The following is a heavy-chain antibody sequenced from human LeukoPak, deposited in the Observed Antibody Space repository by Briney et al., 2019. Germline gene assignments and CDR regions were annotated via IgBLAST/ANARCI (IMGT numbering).Heavy chain of an antibody. V-gene: IGHV1-18*01. CDR2: ITAYNGNT. J-gene: IGHJ6*02. CDR1: GYTISNYG. D-gene: IGHD2-2*01. Sequence: ASVKVSCKASGYTISNYGITWVRQAPGQGLEWMGLITAYNGNTNYAQKVQGRVSMTTDTSTSTAYMELRSLRSDDTAMYYCARVNGYCSGTSCFWGRYTLDIWGQGTTVTVSS. CDR3: ARVNGYCSGTSCFWGRYTLDI.